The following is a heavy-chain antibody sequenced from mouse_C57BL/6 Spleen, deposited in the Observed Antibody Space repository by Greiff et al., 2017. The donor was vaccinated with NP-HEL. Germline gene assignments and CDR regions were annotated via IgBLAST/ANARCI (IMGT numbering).Heavy chain of an antibody. CDR3: ARRAMIATGDYFDY. D-gene: IGHD2-4*01. V-gene: IGHV5-16*01. J-gene: IGHJ2*01. Sequence: DVKLVESEAGLVQPGSSMKLSCTASGFTFSDSYMAWVSQIPEKGLEWVANINSDDSSTYYLDYLKSRSTITRDNAKNILYLQMSSLKSEDTATYYCARRAMIATGDYFDYWGQGTTLTVSS. CDR2: INSDDSST. CDR1: GFTFSDSY.